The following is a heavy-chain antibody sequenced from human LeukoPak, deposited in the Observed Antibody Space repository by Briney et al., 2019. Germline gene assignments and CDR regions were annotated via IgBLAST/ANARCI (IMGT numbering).Heavy chain of an antibody. Sequence: PGGSLRLSCAASGFSFSGYWMSWVRQTPGKGLEWVANIKQDGSVKNSVDSMKGRFTISRDNTKNSLYLEMNSLKAEDTAVYYCATDQAGGLDSWGQGTLVTVSS. V-gene: IGHV3-7*01. CDR3: ATDQAGGLDS. CDR1: GFSFSGYW. CDR2: IKQDGSVK. D-gene: IGHD3-10*01. J-gene: IGHJ4*02.